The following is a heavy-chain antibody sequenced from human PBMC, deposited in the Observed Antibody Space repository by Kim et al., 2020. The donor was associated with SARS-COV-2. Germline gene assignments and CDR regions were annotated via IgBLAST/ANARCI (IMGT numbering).Heavy chain of an antibody. D-gene: IGHD6-13*01. Sequence: SETLSLTCTVSGGSISSGSYYWSWIRQPAGKGLEWIGRIYTSGSTNYNPSLKRRVTISVDTSKNQFSLKLSSVTAADTAVYYCARGRYSSGWYYFDYWGQGTLVTVSS. J-gene: IGHJ4*02. CDR2: IYTSGST. V-gene: IGHV4-61*02. CDR3: ARGRYSSGWYYFDY. CDR1: GGSISSGSYY.